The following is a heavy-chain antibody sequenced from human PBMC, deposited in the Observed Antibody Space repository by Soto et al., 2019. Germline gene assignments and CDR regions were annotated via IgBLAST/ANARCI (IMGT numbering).Heavy chain of an antibody. D-gene: IGHD3-10*01. Sequence: PGGSLRLSCAASGFTFSSYGMHWVRQAPGKGLEWVAVIWYDGSNKYYADSVKGRFTISRDNSENTLYLQMNSLRAEDTAVYYCARDRVTMVRGVIISPSHYYYGMDVWGQGTTVTVSS. J-gene: IGHJ6*02. CDR2: IWYDGSNK. CDR1: GFTFSSYG. V-gene: IGHV3-33*01. CDR3: ARDRVTMVRGVIISPSHYYYGMDV.